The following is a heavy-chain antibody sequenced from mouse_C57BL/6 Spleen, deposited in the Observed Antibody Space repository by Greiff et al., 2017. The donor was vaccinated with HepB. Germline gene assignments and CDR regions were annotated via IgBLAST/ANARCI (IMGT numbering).Heavy chain of an antibody. CDR2: FYPGSGSI. CDR1: GYTFTEYT. CDR3: ARHEDGVDCYYSYAMDY. D-gene: IGHD2-3*01. J-gene: IGHJ4*01. V-gene: IGHV1-62-2*01. Sequence: QVQLKESGAELVKPGASVKLSCKASGYTFTEYTIHWVKQRSGQGLEWIGWFYPGSGSIKYNEKFKDKATLTADKSSSTVYMELSRLTSEDSAVYFCARHEDGVDCYYSYAMDYWGQGTSVTVSS.